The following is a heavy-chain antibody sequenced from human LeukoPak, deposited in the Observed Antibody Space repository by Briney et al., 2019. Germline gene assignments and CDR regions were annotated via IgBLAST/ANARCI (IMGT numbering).Heavy chain of an antibody. CDR2: IKQDGSEK. CDR3: ASHPPFYDGDFDY. V-gene: IGHV3-7*01. Sequence: PGGSLRLSCAASGFTFSIYAMSWVRQAPGKGLEWVANIKQDGSEKHYVDAVKGRFTISRDNAKNSLYLQMNSLRAEDTAVYYCASHPPFYDGDFDYWGQGTLVTVSS. D-gene: IGHD2/OR15-2a*01. J-gene: IGHJ4*02. CDR1: GFTFSIYA.